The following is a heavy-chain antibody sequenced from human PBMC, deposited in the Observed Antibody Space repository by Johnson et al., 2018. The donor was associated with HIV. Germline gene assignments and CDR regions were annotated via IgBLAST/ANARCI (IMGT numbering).Heavy chain of an antibody. CDR2: ISWDGGST. D-gene: IGHD2-21*01. Sequence: VQLVESGGDVVRPGGSLRISCVASGFKLYEYDVSWVRQVPGKGLEWVSLISWDGGSTYYADSVKGRFTISRDNSKNSLYLQMNSLRAEDTALYYCAKDILGDPVVVSAFDIWGQGTMVTVSS. J-gene: IGHJ3*02. CDR3: AKDILGDPVVVSAFDI. V-gene: IGHV3-43D*03. CDR1: GFKLYEYD.